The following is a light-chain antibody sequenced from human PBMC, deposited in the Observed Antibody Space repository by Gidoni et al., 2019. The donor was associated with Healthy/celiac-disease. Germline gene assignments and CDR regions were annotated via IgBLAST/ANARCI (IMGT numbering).Light chain of an antibody. CDR3: QQYNNWPLLT. CDR2: GAS. J-gene: IGKJ4*01. Sequence: EIVMTQSPATLSVSPGERATLSCRASPSVSSNLAWYQQKPGQAPRRLIYGASTRATGIPARFSGRGSGTEFTLTISSLQSEDFAVYYCQQYNNWPLLTLGGGTKVEIK. V-gene: IGKV3-15*01. CDR1: PSVSSN.